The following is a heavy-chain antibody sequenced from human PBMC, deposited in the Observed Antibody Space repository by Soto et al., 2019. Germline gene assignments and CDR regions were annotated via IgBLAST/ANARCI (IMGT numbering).Heavy chain of an antibody. J-gene: IGHJ4*02. CDR1: GGSISSSSYY. CDR3: ARRRRDRRGYSGYDGRFDY. V-gene: IGHV4-39*01. Sequence: SETLSLTCTVSGGSISSSSYYWGWIRQPPGKGLEWIGSIYYSGSTYYNPSLKSRVTISVDTSKNQFSLKLRSVTAADTAVYYCARRRRDRRGYSGYDGRFDYWGQGPLGTVSA. D-gene: IGHD5-12*01. CDR2: IYYSGST.